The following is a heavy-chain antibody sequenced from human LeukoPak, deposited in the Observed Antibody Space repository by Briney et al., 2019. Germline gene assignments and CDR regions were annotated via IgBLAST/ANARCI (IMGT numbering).Heavy chain of an antibody. CDR3: AKDSGRPTMDLDY. V-gene: IGHV3-23*01. CDR1: GFTFSSYA. J-gene: IGHJ4*02. D-gene: IGHD3-10*01. Sequence: EGSLRLSCAASGFTFSSYAMSWVRQAPGKGLEWVSAISGSGGSTYYADSVNGRFTIAIDNSKNTVYLQMNSLRAEDTAVYYCAKDSGRPTMDLDYWGQGTLVTVSS. CDR2: ISGSGGST.